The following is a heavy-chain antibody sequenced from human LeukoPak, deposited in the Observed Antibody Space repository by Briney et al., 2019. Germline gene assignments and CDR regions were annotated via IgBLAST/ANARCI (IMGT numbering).Heavy chain of an antibody. CDR3: ARAVVVAAHVDY. CDR2: INPNSGGT. V-gene: IGHV1-2*02. D-gene: IGHD2-15*01. CDR1: GYTFTAYY. J-gene: IGHJ4*02. Sequence: ASLKVSCKASGYTFTAYYIHWVRRAPGQGLEWMGWINPNSGGTESAQKFQGRVTMTRDTSISTAYMELSRLRSDDTAVYYCARAVVVAAHVDYWGQGTLVTVSS.